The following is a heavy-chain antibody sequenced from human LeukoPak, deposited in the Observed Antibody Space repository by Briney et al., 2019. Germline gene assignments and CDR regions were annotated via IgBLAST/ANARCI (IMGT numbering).Heavy chain of an antibody. Sequence: SQTLSLTCTVSGGSISSGSYYWSWIRQPAGKGLEWIGRISTSGTTIYNPSLKSRVTMSVDTSKNQFSLKLSSVTAADTAVYYCARLGYSGYDLHYWGQGTLVTVSS. V-gene: IGHV4-61*02. CDR2: ISTSGTT. J-gene: IGHJ4*02. CDR3: ARLGYSGYDLHY. CDR1: GGSISSGSYY. D-gene: IGHD5-12*01.